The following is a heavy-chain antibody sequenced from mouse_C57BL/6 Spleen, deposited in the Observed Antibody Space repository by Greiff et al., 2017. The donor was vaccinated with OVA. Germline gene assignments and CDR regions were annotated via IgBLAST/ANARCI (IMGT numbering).Heavy chain of an antibody. CDR1: GYTFTSYW. J-gene: IGHJ1*03. V-gene: IGHV1-74*01. CDR2: IHPSDSDT. D-gene: IGHD1-1*01. CDR3: EIRDCSSSGYFDV. Sequence: QVQLKQPGAELVKPGASVKVSCKASGYTFTSYWMPWVKQRPGQGLEWIGRIHPSDSDTNYPEQFKGKATLSVDKSSNTDYMQLSILTSEDSAVSDCEIRDCSSSGYFDVWGTGTTVTVSS.